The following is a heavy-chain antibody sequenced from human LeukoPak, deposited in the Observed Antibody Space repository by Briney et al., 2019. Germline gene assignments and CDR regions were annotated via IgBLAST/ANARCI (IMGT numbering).Heavy chain of an antibody. J-gene: IGHJ4*02. Sequence: ASVRVSCKASGYTFTSYDINWVRQATGQGLEWMGWMNPNSGNTGYAQKFQGRVTITRNTSISTAYMELSSLRSEDTAVYYCARGAPDYYDSSGYYSLDYWGQGTLVTVSS. CDR2: MNPNSGNT. CDR3: ARGAPDYYDSSGYYSLDY. CDR1: GYTFTSYD. V-gene: IGHV1-8*03. D-gene: IGHD3-22*01.